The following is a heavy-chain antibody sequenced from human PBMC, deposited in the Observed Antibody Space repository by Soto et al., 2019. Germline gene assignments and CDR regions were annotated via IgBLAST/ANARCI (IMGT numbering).Heavy chain of an antibody. D-gene: IGHD2-21*01. Sequence: PGGSLRLSCAASGFTFTSYAMSWVRQAPGKGLEWVSHISGTGSSTYYADSVKGRFIISRDNSRNTLYLQMSSLRVDDTAVYFCAKPLRSRFTPVADWGLEPLGTVSS. J-gene: IGHJ4*02. CDR2: ISGTGSST. CDR1: GFTFTSYA. CDR3: AKPLRSRFTPVAD. V-gene: IGHV3-23*01.